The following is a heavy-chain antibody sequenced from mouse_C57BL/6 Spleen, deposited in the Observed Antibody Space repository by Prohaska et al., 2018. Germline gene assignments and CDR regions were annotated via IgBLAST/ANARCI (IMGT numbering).Heavy chain of an antibody. CDR2: IYPGNGDT. CDR3: ARDYGSSPYFDY. Sequence: QAYLQQSGAELVRPGASVKMSCKASGYTFTSYNMHWVKQTPRQGLEWIGAIYPGNGDTSYNQKFKGKATLTVDKSASTAYMQLSSLTSEDSAVYFCARDYGSSPYFDYWCQGTTLTVSS. CDR1: GYTFTSYN. D-gene: IGHD1-1*01. V-gene: IGHV1-12*01. J-gene: IGHJ2*01.